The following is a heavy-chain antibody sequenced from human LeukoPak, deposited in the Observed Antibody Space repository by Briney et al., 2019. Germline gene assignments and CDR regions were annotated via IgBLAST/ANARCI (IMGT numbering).Heavy chain of an antibody. CDR2: INHSGST. CDR3: ARCNDYVLG. Sequence: SETLSLTCAVYGGSFSGYYWSWIRQPPGKGLEWIGEINHSGSTNYNPSLKSRVTISVDTSKNQFSLKLSSVTAADTAVYYCARCNDYVLGWGQGTLVTVSS. CDR1: GGSFSGYY. D-gene: IGHD3-16*01. J-gene: IGHJ4*02. V-gene: IGHV4-34*01.